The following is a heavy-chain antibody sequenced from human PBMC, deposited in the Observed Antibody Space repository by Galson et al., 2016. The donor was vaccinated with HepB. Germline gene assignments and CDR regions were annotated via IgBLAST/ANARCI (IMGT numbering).Heavy chain of an antibody. D-gene: IGHD4-23*01. V-gene: IGHV1-24*01. CDR2: FHPEDGET. J-gene: IGHJ6*02. CDR3: ATYTVVRDYYYFGMDV. Sequence: SVKVSCKVSGYTLTKLSIHWVRQAPGKGLEWMGGFHPEDGETICAQKFQGRVTLTEDTSTDTASMELSSLRSEDTAVYYCATYTVVRDYYYFGMDVWGQGTTFTVSS. CDR1: GYTLTKLS.